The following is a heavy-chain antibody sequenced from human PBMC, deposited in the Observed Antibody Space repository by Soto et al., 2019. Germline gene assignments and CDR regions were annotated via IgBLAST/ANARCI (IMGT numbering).Heavy chain of an antibody. Sequence: PGGSLRLSCAASGFTFSNAWMSWVRQAPGKGLEWVGRIKSKTDGGTTDYAAPVKGGFTISRDDSKNTLYLQMNSLKTEDTAVYYCTTGYYYDSSGYYYGSAFDIWGQGTMVTVSS. V-gene: IGHV3-15*01. CDR1: GFTFSNAW. CDR2: IKSKTDGGTT. D-gene: IGHD3-22*01. CDR3: TTGYYYDSSGYYYGSAFDI. J-gene: IGHJ3*02.